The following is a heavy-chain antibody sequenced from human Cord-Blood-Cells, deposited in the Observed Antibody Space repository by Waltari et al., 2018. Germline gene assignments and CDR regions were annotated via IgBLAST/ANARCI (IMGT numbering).Heavy chain of an antibody. CDR1: GFTSSSSA. CDR3: ARDRWGEQQLVFDY. Sequence: QVQLVESGGGVVQPGRSLRLSCAASGFTSSSSALNWARQAPGKGLEWVAVISYDGSNKYYADSVKGGFTISRDNSKNTLYLQMNSLRAEDTAVYYCARDRWGEQQLVFDYWGQGTLVTVSS. CDR2: ISYDGSNK. V-gene: IGHV3-30-3*01. D-gene: IGHD6-13*01. J-gene: IGHJ4*02.